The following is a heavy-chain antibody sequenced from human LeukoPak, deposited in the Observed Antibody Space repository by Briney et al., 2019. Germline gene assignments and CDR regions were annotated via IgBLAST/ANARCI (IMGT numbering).Heavy chain of an antibody. V-gene: IGHV3-11*04. D-gene: IGHD6-19*01. CDR3: ARAGSSGWFNLGGSWFDP. Sequence: GGSLRLSCAASGFIFSDYYMGWIRQAPGRGLEWVSYISHSGSAMFYADSVKGRSTISRDNAKNSLYLQMNSLRADDTAVYYCARAGSSGWFNLGGSWFDPCGQGTVVTVSS. J-gene: IGHJ5*02. CDR1: GFIFSDYY. CDR2: ISHSGSAM.